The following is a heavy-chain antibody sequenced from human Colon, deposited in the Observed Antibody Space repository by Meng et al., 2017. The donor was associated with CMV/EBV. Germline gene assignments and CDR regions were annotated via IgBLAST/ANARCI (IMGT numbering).Heavy chain of an antibody. CDR1: GFIFSSYG. Sequence: GGSLRLSCAASGFIFSSYGMNWVRQAPGKGLEWISYIRNSDSTIYYADSVKGRFTISTDNAKNSLYLQMNSLRGEDTAVYYCVRGSARFCTSTSCYNLGYWGQGTLVTVSS. J-gene: IGHJ4*02. V-gene: IGHV3-48*03. D-gene: IGHD2-2*02. CDR3: VRGSARFCTSTSCYNLGY. CDR2: IRNSDSTI.